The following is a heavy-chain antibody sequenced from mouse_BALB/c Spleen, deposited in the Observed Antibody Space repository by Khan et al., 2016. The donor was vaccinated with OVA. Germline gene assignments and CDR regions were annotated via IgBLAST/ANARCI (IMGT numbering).Heavy chain of an antibody. CDR1: GFTFSSFG. Sequence: EVELVESGGGLVQPGGSRKLSCAASGFTFSSFGMHWVRQAPEKGLEWVAYINSGSSTIYYADPVKGRFTISRDNPKNTLSLQMTSLRSEDTAMYYCARWNLAYWGQGTTLTVSS. CDR2: INSGSSTI. V-gene: IGHV5-17*02. CDR3: ARWNLAY. J-gene: IGHJ2*01.